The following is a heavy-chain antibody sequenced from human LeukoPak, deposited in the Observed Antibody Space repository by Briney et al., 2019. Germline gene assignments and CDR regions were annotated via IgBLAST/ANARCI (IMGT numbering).Heavy chain of an antibody. D-gene: IGHD1-26*01. CDR2: ISSSSSYI. Sequence: GGSLRLSCAASGFTFSSYSMNWVRQAPGKGLEWVSSISSSSSYIYYADSVKGRFTISRDNAKNSLYLQMNSLRAEDTAVYYCARDLLVGATTGYFDYWGQGTLVTVSS. J-gene: IGHJ4*02. CDR1: GFTFSSYS. CDR3: ARDLLVGATTGYFDY. V-gene: IGHV3-21*01.